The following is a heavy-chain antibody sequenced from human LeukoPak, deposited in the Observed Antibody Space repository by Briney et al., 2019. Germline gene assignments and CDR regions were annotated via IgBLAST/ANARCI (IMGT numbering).Heavy chain of an antibody. Sequence: GGSLRLSCAASGFTFNNYVMSWVRQAPGKGLEWVSGIDYSGGNTNYADSVLGRFTVSRDNSKNTLYLQMNSLRAEDTAVYYCAKDVMVYARADFDYWGQGTLVTVSS. CDR3: AKDVMVYARADFDY. V-gene: IGHV3-23*01. CDR1: GFTFNNYV. CDR2: IDYSGGNT. J-gene: IGHJ4*02. D-gene: IGHD2-8*01.